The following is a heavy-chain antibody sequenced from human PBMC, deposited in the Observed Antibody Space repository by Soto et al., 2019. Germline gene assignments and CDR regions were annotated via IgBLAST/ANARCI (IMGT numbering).Heavy chain of an antibody. V-gene: IGHV3-23*01. Sequence: GGSLRLSCAASQFTFSTFAMSWVRQAPGKGLEWVSAISGSDGRTYYAESVKGRFTISRDTSKKTLYLQMNSLRAEDTALYYCAKSYSSNWYDYFDSWGQGTLVTVSS. CDR3: AKSYSSNWYDYFDS. J-gene: IGHJ4*02. CDR2: ISGSDGRT. D-gene: IGHD6-13*01. CDR1: QFTFSTFA.